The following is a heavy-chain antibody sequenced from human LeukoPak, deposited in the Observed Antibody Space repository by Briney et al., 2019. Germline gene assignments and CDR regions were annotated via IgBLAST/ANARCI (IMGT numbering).Heavy chain of an antibody. V-gene: IGHV3-7*01. CDR1: GFTFSSYW. CDR2: IKQDGSEK. J-gene: IGHJ4*02. D-gene: IGHD3-16*01. Sequence: GGSLRLSCAASGFTFSSYWMSWVRQAPGKGLEWVANIKQDGSEKYYVDSVKGRFTISRDNAKNSLYLQMNSLRAEDTAVYYCARDRYIMITFGGPFDYWGQGTLATVSS. CDR3: ARDRYIMITFGGPFDY.